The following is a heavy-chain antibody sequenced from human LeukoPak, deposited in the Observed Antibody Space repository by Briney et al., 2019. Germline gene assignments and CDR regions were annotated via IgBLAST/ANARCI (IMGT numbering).Heavy chain of an antibody. CDR1: GFTFSSYG. V-gene: IGHV3-30*02. D-gene: IGHD2-21*01. J-gene: IGHJ3*02. CDR2: IRYDGSNK. CDR3: AKEALPTGFLDAFDI. Sequence: PGGSLRLSCAASGFTFSSYGMHWVRQAPGKGLEWVAFIRYDGSNKYYADSVKGRFTISRDNSKNTLYLQMNSLRAEDTAVYYCAKEALPTGFLDAFDIWGQGTMVTVSS.